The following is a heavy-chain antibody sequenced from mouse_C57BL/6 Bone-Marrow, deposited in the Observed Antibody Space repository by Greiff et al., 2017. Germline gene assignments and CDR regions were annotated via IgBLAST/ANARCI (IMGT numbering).Heavy chain of an antibody. Sequence: VMLVESGPGLVQPSQSLSITCTVSGFSLTSYGVHWVRQSPGKGLEWLGVIWRGGSTDYNAAFMSRLSITKDNSKSQVFFKMNSLQADDTAIYYCAKKRWLLRGWYFDVWGTGTTVTVSS. CDR1: GFSLTSYG. CDR2: IWRGGST. D-gene: IGHD2-3*01. J-gene: IGHJ1*03. CDR3: AKKRWLLRGWYFDV. V-gene: IGHV2-5*01.